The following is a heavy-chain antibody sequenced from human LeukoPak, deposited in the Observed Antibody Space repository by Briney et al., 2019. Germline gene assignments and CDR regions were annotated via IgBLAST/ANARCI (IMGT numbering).Heavy chain of an antibody. CDR3: ARETGMGASDY. Sequence: PGGSLRLSCAPSGFIFSDYWFHWVRQTPGQGLVWVAAINRDGTGTSHADSVRGRFTVSRDNAKNTLYLQLNSLRADDTAVYYCARETGMGASDYWGQGTLVTVSS. CDR2: INRDGTGT. V-gene: IGHV3-74*01. D-gene: IGHD1-26*01. CDR1: GFIFSDYW. J-gene: IGHJ4*02.